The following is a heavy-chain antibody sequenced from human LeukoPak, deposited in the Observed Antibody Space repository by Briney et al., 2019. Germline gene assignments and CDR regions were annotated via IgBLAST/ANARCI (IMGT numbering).Heavy chain of an antibody. CDR2: ISASGLTA. CDR3: TENT. Sequence: GGSLTLSCAASGFIFNNSGMGWVRQAPGRGLEWVSAISASGLTAYYGDFVKGRFTISRDNAKNTLYLHMSSLRGEDTAIYYCTENTWGRGTRVTVSS. CDR1: GFIFNNSG. J-gene: IGHJ4*02. V-gene: IGHV3-23*01.